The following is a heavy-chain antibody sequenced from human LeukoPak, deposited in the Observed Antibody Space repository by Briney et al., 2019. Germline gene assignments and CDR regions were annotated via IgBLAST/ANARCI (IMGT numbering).Heavy chain of an antibody. V-gene: IGHV3-15*01. D-gene: IGHD3-3*01. Sequence: GGSLRLSCAASGVTLCNTWVTWVRQAPGQGLEWVGLIQSKSNGGTTDYTEPVKGRFTISRDDSKNTMYLQMNSLKTEDTAVCYCVWGGFLGNWGQGTLVTVSS. CDR1: GVTLCNTW. J-gene: IGHJ4*02. CDR3: VWGGFLGN. CDR2: IQSKSNGGTT.